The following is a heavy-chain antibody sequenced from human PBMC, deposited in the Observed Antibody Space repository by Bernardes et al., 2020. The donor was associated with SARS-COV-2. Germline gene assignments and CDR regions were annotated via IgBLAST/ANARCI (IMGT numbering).Heavy chain of an antibody. Sequence: GGSLRLSCAASGFTFSSYAMSWVRQAPGKGLEWVSAISGSGGSTYYADSVKGRFSISRDNSKNTLYLQMNSLRAEDTAVYYCANRRITIFGVVPFDYWGQGTLVTVSS. CDR2: ISGSGGST. CDR1: GFTFSSYA. CDR3: ANRRITIFGVVPFDY. V-gene: IGHV3-23*01. D-gene: IGHD3-3*01. J-gene: IGHJ4*02.